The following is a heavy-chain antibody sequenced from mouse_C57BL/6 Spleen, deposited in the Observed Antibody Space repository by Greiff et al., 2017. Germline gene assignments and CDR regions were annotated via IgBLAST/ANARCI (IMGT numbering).Heavy chain of an antibody. V-gene: IGHV1-19*01. D-gene: IGHD2-5*01. Sequence: VQLQQSGPVLVKPGASVKMSCKASGYTFTDYYMNWVKQSHGKSLEWIGVINPYNGGTSYNQKFKGKATLTVDKSSSTAYMELNSLTSEDSAVYYCATGPYSNYDYWGQGTTLTVSS. CDR2: INPYNGGT. J-gene: IGHJ2*01. CDR1: GYTFTDYY. CDR3: ATGPYSNYDY.